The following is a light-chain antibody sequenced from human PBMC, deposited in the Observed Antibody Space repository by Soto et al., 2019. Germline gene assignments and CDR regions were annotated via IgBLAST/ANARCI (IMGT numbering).Light chain of an antibody. Sequence: AIQMTQSPSSLSASVGDGVTITCRASQDIRNDLGWYQQKPGRAPKLLIYAASILQSGVPSRFSGSESGTDFTLTISSLQPEDFATYYCLQDYNYPRTFGQGTKVEIK. CDR3: LQDYNYPRT. CDR1: QDIRND. J-gene: IGKJ1*01. V-gene: IGKV1-6*02. CDR2: AAS.